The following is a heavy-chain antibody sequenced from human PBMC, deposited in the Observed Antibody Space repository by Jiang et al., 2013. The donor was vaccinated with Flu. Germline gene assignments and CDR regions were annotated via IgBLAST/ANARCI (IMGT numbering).Heavy chain of an antibody. CDR3: ARLLPCGGDCYFFDF. CDR1: GYTFTRYE. J-gene: IGHJ4*02. Sequence: QSGAEVKKPGASVKVSCQASGYTFTRYEMSWVRQAPGQGFEWMGVINPTGGSTGYAQKFQGRVTMTRDTSTSTVHLELNSLRFEDTAVYYCARLLPCGGDCYFFDFWGQGTLVTVSS. V-gene: IGHV1-46*01. CDR2: INPTGGST. D-gene: IGHD2-21*02.